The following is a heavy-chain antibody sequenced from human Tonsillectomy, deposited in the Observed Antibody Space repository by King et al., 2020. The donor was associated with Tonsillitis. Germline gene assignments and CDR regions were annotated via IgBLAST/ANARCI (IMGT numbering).Heavy chain of an antibody. CDR3: AHSRTPHYYDSRDQYFHY. D-gene: IGHD3-22*01. V-gene: IGHV2-5*01. J-gene: IGHJ4*02. CDR1: GFSLSTSGVG. CDR2: IYWNDDK. Sequence: TLKESGPTLVKPTQTLTLTCTFSGFSLSTSGVGVGWIRQPPGKALEWLALIYWNDDKRYSPSLKTRLTINKDTSKNQVVLRMTNMDPVDTATYYCAHSRTPHYYDSRDQYFHYWGQGTLVTVSS.